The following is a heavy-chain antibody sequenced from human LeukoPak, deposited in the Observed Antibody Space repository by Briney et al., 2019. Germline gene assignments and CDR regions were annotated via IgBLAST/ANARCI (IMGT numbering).Heavy chain of an antibody. CDR2: INPNSGGT. D-gene: IGHD2-15*01. CDR1: GYTFTGYY. V-gene: IGHV1-2*02. J-gene: IGHJ3*02. Sequence: ASVKVSCKASGYTFTGYYMHWVRQAPGQGLEWMGWINPNSGGTNYAQKFQGRVTMTRDTSISTAYMELSRLRSDDTAVYYCARDYCSGGSCYPGGAFDIWGQGTMVTVSS. CDR3: ARDYCSGGSCYPGGAFDI.